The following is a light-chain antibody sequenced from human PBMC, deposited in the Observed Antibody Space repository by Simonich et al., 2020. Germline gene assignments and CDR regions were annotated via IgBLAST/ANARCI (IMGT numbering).Light chain of an antibody. CDR1: SGSIASHY. CDR3: YSTDSSGNHRV. Sequence: NFMLTQPHSVSESPGKTVTISCTRSSGSIASHYVQWYQQRPGIAPTTVIDEDNQSPSGVPDRFSGSIDSSSNSASLTISGLKTEDEAYYYCYSTDSSGNHRVFGGGTKLTVL. V-gene: IGLV6-57*03. CDR2: EDN. J-gene: IGLJ2*01.